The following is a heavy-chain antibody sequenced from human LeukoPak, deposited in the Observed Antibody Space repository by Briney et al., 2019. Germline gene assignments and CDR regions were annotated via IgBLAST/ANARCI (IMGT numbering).Heavy chain of an antibody. Sequence: SETLSLTCTVSGGSISSYFWNYFRQSPGKRLEWLGYIDYSGKTNYNPSLKSRLTMSVDTSKNQFSLKLGSVTAADTAVYYCARDVVAAAGTWDYWGQGTLVTVSS. J-gene: IGHJ4*02. V-gene: IGHV4-59*12. CDR1: GGSISSYF. D-gene: IGHD6-13*01. CDR3: ARDVVAAAGTWDY. CDR2: IDYSGKT.